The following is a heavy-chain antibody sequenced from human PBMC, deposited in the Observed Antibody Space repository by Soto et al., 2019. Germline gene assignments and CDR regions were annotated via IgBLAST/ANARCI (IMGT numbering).Heavy chain of an antibody. J-gene: IGHJ4*02. D-gene: IGHD4-17*01. CDR2: ISGSGGST. CDR1: VFTFSSYA. CDR3: AKEDYGDYHWGCFEY. Sequence: GGSLRLSCAASVFTFSSYAMSWVRQSPGKGLEWVSAISGSGGSTYYADSVKGRFTISRDNSKHTLYMQMNSLRAEDTAVYYCAKEDYGDYHWGCFEYWGQGTMVTVSS. V-gene: IGHV3-23*01.